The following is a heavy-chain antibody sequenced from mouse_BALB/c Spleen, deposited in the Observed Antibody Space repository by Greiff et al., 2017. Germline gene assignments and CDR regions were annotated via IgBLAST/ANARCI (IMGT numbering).Heavy chain of an antibody. D-gene: IGHD1-2*01. V-gene: IGHV5-9-4*01. CDR1: GFTFSSYA. CDR2: ISSGGSYT. J-gene: IGHJ2*01. Sequence: EVQVVESGGGLVKPGGSLKLSCAASGFTFSSYAMSWVRQSPEKRLEWVAEISSGGSYTYYPDTVTGRYTISRDTAKNTLYLEMSSLRSEDTAMYYCARAATATEFDYWGQGTTLTVSS. CDR3: ARAATATEFDY.